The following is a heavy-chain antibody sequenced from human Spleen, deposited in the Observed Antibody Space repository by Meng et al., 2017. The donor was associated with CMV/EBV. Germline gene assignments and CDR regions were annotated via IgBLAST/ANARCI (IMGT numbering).Heavy chain of an antibody. D-gene: IGHD3-16*01. CDR1: GYIFIGYY. CDR3: SRDRGLGGYFDP. CDR2: INPDNGVT. Sequence: SCKASGYIFIGYYIHWVRQAPGQGLEWMGYINPDNGVTTYAQVFQDRVTLTRDTSINTVYLELASLRSEDTAVYYCSRDRGLGGYFDPWGQGTLVRLL. J-gene: IGHJ5*02. V-gene: IGHV1-2*02.